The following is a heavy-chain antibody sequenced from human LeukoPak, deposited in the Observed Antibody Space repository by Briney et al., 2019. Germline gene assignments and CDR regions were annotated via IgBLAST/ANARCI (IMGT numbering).Heavy chain of an antibody. CDR2: INPSGGST. D-gene: IGHD2-8*01. V-gene: IGHV1-46*01. CDR1: GYTFTSYY. Sequence: ASVKVSCKASGYTFTSYYMNWVRQAPGQGLEWMGVINPSGGSTSYAQKFQGRVTMTRDTSTSTVYMELSSLRSEDTAVYYCARDGIVPEDLYYYGMDVWGQGTTVTVSS. J-gene: IGHJ6*02. CDR3: ARDGIVPEDLYYYGMDV.